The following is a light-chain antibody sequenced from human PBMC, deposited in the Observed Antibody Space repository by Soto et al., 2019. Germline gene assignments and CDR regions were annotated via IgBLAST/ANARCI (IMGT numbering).Light chain of an antibody. J-gene: IGLJ2*01. CDR2: DVT. CDR3: CSYAESSTFV. V-gene: IGLV2-11*01. CDR1: ISDVCGYNY. Sequence: QSALTQPRSVSGSPGHSVTISCTGTISDVCGYNYVSWYQQHPGKAPKLTIYDVTKRPSGVPYRFSGSKSGNTASLTISGLQAEDEADYYCCSYAESSTFVFGGGSKLTVL.